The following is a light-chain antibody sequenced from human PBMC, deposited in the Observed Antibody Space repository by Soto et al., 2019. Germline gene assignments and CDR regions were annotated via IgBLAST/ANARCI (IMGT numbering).Light chain of an antibody. CDR2: DAS. CDR3: QQRSNWPPTWT. CDR1: QSVSSY. J-gene: IGKJ1*01. Sequence: EIVLTQSPATLSLSPGERATLSCRASQSVSSYLAWYQQKRGQAPRLLIYDASNRATGIPGRFSGSGSGTDFTLTISSLEPEDFAVYYCQQRSNWPPTWTFGQGTKVDIK. V-gene: IGKV3-11*01.